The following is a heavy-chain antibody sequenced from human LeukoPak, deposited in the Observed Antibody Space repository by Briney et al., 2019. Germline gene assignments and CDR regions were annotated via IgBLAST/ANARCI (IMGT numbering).Heavy chain of an antibody. J-gene: IGHJ4*02. V-gene: IGHV3-23*01. D-gene: IGHD6-19*01. CDR2: ISASGA. CDR3: AKENGYSSGWF. Sequence: PGGSLRLSCAASGFAFSRLAMSWVRQAPGKGLEWVATISASGAYYADPVKGRFTISRDNSKNTLYLQMNSLRAEDTAVYYCAKENGYSSGWFWGQGTLVTVSS. CDR1: GFAFSRLA.